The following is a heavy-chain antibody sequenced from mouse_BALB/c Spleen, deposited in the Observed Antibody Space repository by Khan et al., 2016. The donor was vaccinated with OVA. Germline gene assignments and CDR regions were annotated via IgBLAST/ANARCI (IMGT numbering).Heavy chain of an antibody. V-gene: IGHV2-4-1*01. CDR2: IWSGGST. D-gene: IGHD2-14*01. CDR3: ARRSCWYDFAY. Sequence: VQLKESGPGLVQPTQSLSITCTVSGFSLSTYGLHWVRQSPGKGLEWLGVIWSGGSTDYNAAFISRLTISKDNSKSQVSFKMNSLQAVDTAIAYCARRSCWYDFAYWGQGTLVTVSA. CDR1: GFSLSTYG. J-gene: IGHJ3*01.